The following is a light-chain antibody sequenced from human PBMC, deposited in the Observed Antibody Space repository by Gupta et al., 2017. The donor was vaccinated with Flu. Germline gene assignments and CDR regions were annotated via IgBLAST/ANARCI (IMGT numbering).Light chain of an antibody. Sequence: SLSASVGDRVTITCRASQSSSSYLNWYKQKPGKAPKRLIYAASSLQSGVPSRFSGSGSGTDCTLTISSLQPEDFATYYCQQICSTPPGKTF. CDR2: AAS. CDR3: QQICSTPPGKT. V-gene: IGKV1-39*01. CDR1: QSSSSY. J-gene: IGKJ2*01.